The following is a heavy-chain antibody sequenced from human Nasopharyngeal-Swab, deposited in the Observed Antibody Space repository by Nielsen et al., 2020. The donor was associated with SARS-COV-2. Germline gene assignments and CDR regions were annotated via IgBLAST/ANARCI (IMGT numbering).Heavy chain of an antibody. Sequence: GGSLRLSCVVSGFTFRSYAMTWVRLAPGKGLELVSVITADGAATAYVDSVKGRFTISRDNSKNTLYLQMNSLRAEDTAVYYCARDRSTAELLWFGELLYGAFDIWGQGTMVTVSS. D-gene: IGHD3-10*01. J-gene: IGHJ3*02. V-gene: IGHV3-23*01. CDR3: ARDRSTAELLWFGELLYGAFDI. CDR2: ITADGAAT. CDR1: GFTFRSYA.